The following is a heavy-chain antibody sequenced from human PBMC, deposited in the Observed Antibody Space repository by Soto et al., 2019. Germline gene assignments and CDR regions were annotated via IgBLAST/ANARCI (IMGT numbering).Heavy chain of an antibody. J-gene: IGHJ2*01. CDR1: GFTFSDYY. Sequence: QVQLVESGGGLVKPGGSLRLSCAASGFTFSDYYMSWIRQAPGKGLEWVSYISSSSSYTNYADSVKGRFTISRDNAKTSLYLHMNSLRAEDTAVYYCARPSSWEATWYFDLWGRGTLVTVSS. CDR2: ISSSSSYT. D-gene: IGHD1-26*01. V-gene: IGHV3-11*05. CDR3: ARPSSWEATWYFDL.